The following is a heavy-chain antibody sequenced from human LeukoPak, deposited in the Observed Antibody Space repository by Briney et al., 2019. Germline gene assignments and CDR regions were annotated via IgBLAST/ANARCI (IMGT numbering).Heavy chain of an antibody. Sequence: ASVKVSCKASGYTFTSYGISWVRQAPGQGLEWMGWINPNSGGTNYAQKFQGRVTMTRDTSISTAYMELSRLRSDDTAVYYCARDTVTLYYFDYWGQGTLVTVSS. D-gene: IGHD4-17*01. CDR3: ARDTVTLYYFDY. CDR1: GYTFTSYG. CDR2: INPNSGGT. V-gene: IGHV1-2*02. J-gene: IGHJ4*02.